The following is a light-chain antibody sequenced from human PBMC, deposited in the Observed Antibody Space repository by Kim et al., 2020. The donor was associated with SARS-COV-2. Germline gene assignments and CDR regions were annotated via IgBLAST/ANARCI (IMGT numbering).Light chain of an antibody. J-gene: IGLJ2*01. V-gene: IGLV10-54*01. CDR2: RGN. CDR3: SAWDSSLNAWV. Sequence: QTRTVNGTGTSNNVSDEGAGGRQQYQGRPLKFISSRGNNRPLEISERLSASRSGNTASLTITGLQPEDEADYYCSAWDSSLNAWVFGGGTQLTVL. CDR1: SNNVSDEG.